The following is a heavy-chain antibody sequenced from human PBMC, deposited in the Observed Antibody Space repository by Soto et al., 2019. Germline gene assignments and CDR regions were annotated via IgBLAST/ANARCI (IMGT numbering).Heavy chain of an antibody. J-gene: IGHJ4*02. CDR1: GGSISSPSYY. CDR3: ARLPCITPFRRDY. D-gene: IGHD3-10*01. Sequence: QLQLQESGPGLVKPSENLSLTCSVSGGSISSPSYYWGWNRQPPGKGLVWIGSIYYIGNTYYNPSLKSRVTIFVDKSRNQFSLKVNSVTAADTAVYFCARLPCITPFRRDYWGQGTLVTVSS. CDR2: IYYIGNT. V-gene: IGHV4-39*01.